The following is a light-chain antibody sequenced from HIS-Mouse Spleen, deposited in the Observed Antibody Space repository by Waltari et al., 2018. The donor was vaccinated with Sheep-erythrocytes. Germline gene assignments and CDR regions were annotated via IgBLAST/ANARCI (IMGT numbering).Light chain of an antibody. CDR2: YVS. CDR3: CSYAGSYNHV. J-gene: IGLJ1*01. Sequence: QSALTQPRSVSGSPGQSVTISCTGTSSDVGGYNYVSWYQQYPGKAPKLMIYYVSKRPSVVPDRFSGSKSGNTASLTISGLQAEDEADYYCCSYAGSYNHVFATGTKVTVL. CDR1: SSDVGGYNY. V-gene: IGLV2-11*01.